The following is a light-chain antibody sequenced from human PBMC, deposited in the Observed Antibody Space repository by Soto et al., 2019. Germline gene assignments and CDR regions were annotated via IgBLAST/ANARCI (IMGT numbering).Light chain of an antibody. CDR2: EVS. J-gene: IGLJ3*02. CDR1: SSDVGGYNY. CDR3: SSYAGIPNWV. V-gene: IGLV2-8*01. Sequence: QSVLTQPPSASGSPGQSVTISCTGTSSDVGGYNYVSWYQQHPGKAPKLMIYEVSKRPSGVPDRFSGSKSGNTASLTVSGLQADDEADYYCSSYAGIPNWVFGGGTKLTVL.